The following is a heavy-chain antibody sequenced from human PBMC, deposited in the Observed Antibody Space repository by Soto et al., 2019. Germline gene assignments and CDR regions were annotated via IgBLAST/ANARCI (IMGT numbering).Heavy chain of an antibody. Sequence: PGGDLKISFVGSGYNFGIDGIGWVRQQPGKGLEWMGVINPGDSDTRYRPSFQGQVTMSADKSISTAYLQWSSLKASDTAVYYCARQHTSNWNYPNYYYFYGMDAWGQGPPVTVSS. CDR2: INPGDSDT. J-gene: IGHJ6*02. V-gene: IGHV5-51*01. CDR3: ARQHTSNWNYPNYYYFYGMDA. D-gene: IGHD1-7*01. CDR1: GYNFGIDG.